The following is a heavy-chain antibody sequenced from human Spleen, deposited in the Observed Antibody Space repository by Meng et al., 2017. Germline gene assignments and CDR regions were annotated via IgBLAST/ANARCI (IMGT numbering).Heavy chain of an antibody. Sequence: GESLKISCAASGLTFSSYWMSWVRQAPGKGLEGVANIKQDGSEKNYVDSVKGRFTISRDNSKNTLYLQMNSLRDEDTAVYYCARDRDIAAAGTYFGGFDYWGQGTLVTVSS. D-gene: IGHD6-13*01. CDR1: GLTFSSYW. J-gene: IGHJ4*02. V-gene: IGHV3-7*01. CDR2: IKQDGSEK. CDR3: ARDRDIAAAGTYFGGFDY.